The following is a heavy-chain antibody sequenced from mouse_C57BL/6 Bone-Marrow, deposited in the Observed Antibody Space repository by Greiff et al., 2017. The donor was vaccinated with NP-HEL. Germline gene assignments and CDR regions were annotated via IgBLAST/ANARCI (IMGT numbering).Heavy chain of an antibody. Sequence: VQLQQPGAELVKPGASVKLSCKASGYTFTSYWMQWVNQRPGQGLEWIGEIDPSDSYTNYNQKFKGKATLTVDTSSSTAYMQLSSLTSEDSAVYYCARDSSGYDYWGQGTTLTVSS. CDR2: IDPSDSYT. J-gene: IGHJ2*01. D-gene: IGHD3-2*02. CDR1: GYTFTSYW. V-gene: IGHV1-50*01. CDR3: ARDSSGYDY.